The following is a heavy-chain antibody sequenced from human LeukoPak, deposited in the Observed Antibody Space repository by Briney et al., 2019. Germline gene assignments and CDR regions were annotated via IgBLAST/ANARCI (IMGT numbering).Heavy chain of an antibody. CDR2: IYYSGST. CDR3: ARGYYDSSGYYWYNWFDP. CDR1: GGSISSYY. J-gene: IGHJ5*02. V-gene: IGHV4-59*12. D-gene: IGHD3-22*01. Sequence: SETLSLTCTVSGGSISSYYWSWIRQPPGKGLEWIGYIYYSGSTNYNPSLKSRVTISVDTSKNQFSLKLSSVTAADTAVYYCARGYYDSSGYYWYNWFDPWGQGTLVTVSS.